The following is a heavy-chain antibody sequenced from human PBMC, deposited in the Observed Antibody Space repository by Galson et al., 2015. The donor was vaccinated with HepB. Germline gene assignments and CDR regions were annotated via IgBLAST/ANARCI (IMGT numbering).Heavy chain of an antibody. CDR1: GVTVGCHY. V-gene: IGHV3-72*01. J-gene: IGHJ4*02. Sequence: SLSIGCATSGVTVGCHYMGWVRQAPGAGVDCVGRIKHNMDNLVTDYGASVTRTFTIHRDDSKNSMYLQMNSLKTGDTALYFCALYVYGFPYWGQGTPVLVSS. D-gene: IGHD3-10*01. CDR3: ALYVYGFPY. CDR2: IKHNMDNLVT.